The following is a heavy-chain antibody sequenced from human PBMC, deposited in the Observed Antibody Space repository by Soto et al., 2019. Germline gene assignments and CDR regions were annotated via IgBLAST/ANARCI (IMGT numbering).Heavy chain of an antibody. CDR2: ISGSGGST. CDR1: GFTFSSYA. Sequence: PGGSLRLSCAASGFTFSSYAMSWVRQAPGKGLEWVSAISGSGGSTYYADSVKGRFTISRDNSENTLNLQMSGLRADDTAIYYCVKEMYCSSSRRYVLAYSAQRTPVTVSS. V-gene: IGHV3-23*01. J-gene: IGHJ1*01. D-gene: IGHD2-2*01. CDR3: VKEMYCSSSRRYVLAY.